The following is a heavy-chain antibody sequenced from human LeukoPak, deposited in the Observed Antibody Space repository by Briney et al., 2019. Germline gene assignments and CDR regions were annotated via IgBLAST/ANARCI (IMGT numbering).Heavy chain of an antibody. J-gene: IGHJ3*02. CDR2: ISSSSSYI. CDR3: ARDERFSGSPADDAFDI. V-gene: IGHV3-21*01. D-gene: IGHD1-26*01. Sequence: GGSLRLSWAASGFTFSSYSMNWVRQAPGKGLEWVSSISSSSSYIYYADSVKGRFTISRDNAKNSLYLQMNSLRAEDTAVYYCARDERFSGSPADDAFDIWGQGTMVTVSS. CDR1: GFTFSSYS.